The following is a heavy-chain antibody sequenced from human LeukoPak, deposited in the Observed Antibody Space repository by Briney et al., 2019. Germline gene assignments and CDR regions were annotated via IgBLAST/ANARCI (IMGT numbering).Heavy chain of an antibody. Sequence: SETLSLTCTVSGGSISSSSYYWGWIRQPPGKGLEWIGSIYYSGSTYYNPSLKSRVTISVDTSKNQFSLKLSSVTAADTAVYYCARGRYYDILTGMTNYYYYYMDVWGKGTTVTVSS. CDR1: GGSISSSSYY. J-gene: IGHJ6*03. V-gene: IGHV4-39*07. D-gene: IGHD3-9*01. CDR2: IYYSGST. CDR3: ARGRYYDILTGMTNYYYYYMDV.